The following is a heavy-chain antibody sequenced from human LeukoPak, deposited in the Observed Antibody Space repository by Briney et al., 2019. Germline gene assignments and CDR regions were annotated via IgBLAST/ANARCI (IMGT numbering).Heavy chain of an antibody. Sequence: PGRSLRLSCAASGFTFSRYAVHWVRQAPGKGLKWVSITFSGGSTYYADSVRGRFTISRDNSKNTVYLQINSLRAEDTGIYYCATTTVLGATRWFDPWGQGTLVTVS. D-gene: IGHD1-26*01. CDR3: ATTTVLGATRWFDP. V-gene: IGHV3-66*01. CDR1: GFTFSRYA. CDR2: TFSGGST. J-gene: IGHJ5*02.